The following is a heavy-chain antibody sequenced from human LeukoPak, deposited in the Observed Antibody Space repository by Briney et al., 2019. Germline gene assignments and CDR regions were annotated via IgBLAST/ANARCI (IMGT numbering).Heavy chain of an antibody. CDR2: IKQDGSDK. D-gene: IGHD6-13*01. Sequence: GGSLRLSCAASGFSFSTYWMSWVRQAPGKGLEWVANIKQDGSDKYYVDSVKGRFTISGDNAKNSLYLQMNSLRAEDTAVYKCARGFIGAAGFFDYWGQGTLVTVSS. CDR1: GFSFSTYW. CDR3: ARGFIGAAGFFDY. V-gene: IGHV3-7*01. J-gene: IGHJ4*02.